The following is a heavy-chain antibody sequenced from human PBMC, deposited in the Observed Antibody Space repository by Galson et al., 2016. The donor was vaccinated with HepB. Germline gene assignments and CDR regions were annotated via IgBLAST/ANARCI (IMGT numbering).Heavy chain of an antibody. Sequence: SGYTFTNYGIRWVRQAPGHGLDWMGWIGAYNGNTNYAQTFQGRVTMTRDPSTTTAYMELRSLRYYDKAVDYCAIRGGDGYNLLDYWGQGTLVTVSS. J-gene: IGHJ4*02. CDR1: GYTFTNYG. CDR3: AIRGGDGYNLLDY. D-gene: IGHD5-24*01. CDR2: IGAYNGNT. V-gene: IGHV1-18*01.